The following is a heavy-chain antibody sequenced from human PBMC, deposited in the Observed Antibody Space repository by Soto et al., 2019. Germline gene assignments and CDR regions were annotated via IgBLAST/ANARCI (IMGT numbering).Heavy chain of an antibody. D-gene: IGHD1-26*01. V-gene: IGHV4-34*01. J-gene: IGHJ4*02. CDR2: INHSGSA. Sequence: SETLSLTCDVYGGSFSGYIWTWIRQTPGKGLQWIGQINHSGSANYNPSLKSRVTISVHTSKSQFSLELSSVTAADTAVYYCARGLISGSHYSGGWYYFDSWGQGSQVTVSS. CDR1: GGSFSGYI. CDR3: ARGLISGSHYSGGWYYFDS.